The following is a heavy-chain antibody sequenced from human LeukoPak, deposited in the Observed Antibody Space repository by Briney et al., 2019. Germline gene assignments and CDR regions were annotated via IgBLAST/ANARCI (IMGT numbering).Heavy chain of an antibody. Sequence: ASVKVSCKASGYSFTSYYMHWVRQAPGQGLEWMGIINPSGGSTSYAQKFQGRVTMTRDTSTRTVYMELSSLRSEDTAVYYCARDTRYYYDSSGYLRFDYWGQGTLVTVSS. CDR2: INPSGGST. CDR1: GYSFTSYY. CDR3: ARDTRYYYDSSGYLRFDY. V-gene: IGHV1-46*01. D-gene: IGHD3-22*01. J-gene: IGHJ4*02.